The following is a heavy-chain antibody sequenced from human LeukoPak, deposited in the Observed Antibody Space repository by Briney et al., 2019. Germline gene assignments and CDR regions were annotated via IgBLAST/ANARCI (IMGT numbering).Heavy chain of an antibody. CDR2: FDPEDGET. D-gene: IGHD3-22*01. V-gene: IGHV1-24*01. CDR1: GYTLTELS. CDR3: ATGDDSSGYHGWDYYYMDV. Sequence: ASVKVSCKVSGYTLTELSMHWVRQAPGKGLEWMGGFDPEDGETIYAQRFQGRVTMTEDTSTDTAYMELSSLRSEDTAVYYCATGDDSSGYHGWDYYYMDVWGKGTTVTISS. J-gene: IGHJ6*03.